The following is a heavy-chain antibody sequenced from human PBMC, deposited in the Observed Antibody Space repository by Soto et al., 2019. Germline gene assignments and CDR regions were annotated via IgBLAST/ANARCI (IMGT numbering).Heavy chain of an antibody. CDR3: ARLPRWLLNDAFDI. J-gene: IGHJ3*02. V-gene: IGHV2-26*01. D-gene: IGHD2-15*01. Sequence: QVTLKEAGPVLVKPTETLTLTCTVSGFSLSNARMGVSWIRQPPGKALEWLAHIFSKDEKSYSTSLKSRLSTSKDTSKSQVVLTMTNMDPVDTATYSCARLPRWLLNDAFDIWGQGTMVTVSS. CDR2: IFSKDEK. CDR1: GFSLSNARMG.